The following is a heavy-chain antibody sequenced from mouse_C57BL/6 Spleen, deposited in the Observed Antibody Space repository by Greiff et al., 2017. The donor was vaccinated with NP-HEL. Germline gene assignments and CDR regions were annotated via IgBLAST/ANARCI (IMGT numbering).Heavy chain of an antibody. J-gene: IGHJ1*03. CDR1: GFTFSSYA. CDR3: TRDRSTTGTTRYFDV. V-gene: IGHV5-9-1*02. Sequence: EVNVVESGEGLVKPGGSLKLSCAASGFTFSSYAMSWVRQTPEKRLEWVAYISSGGDYIYYADTVKGRFTISRDNARNTLYLQMRSLKSEDTAMYYCTRDRSTTGTTRYFDVWGTGTTVTVSS. CDR2: ISSGGDYI. D-gene: IGHD4-1*02.